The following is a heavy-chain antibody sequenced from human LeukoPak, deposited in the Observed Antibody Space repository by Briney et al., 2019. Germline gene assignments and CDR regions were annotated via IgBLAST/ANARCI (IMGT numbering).Heavy chain of an antibody. V-gene: IGHV4-59*01. J-gene: IGHJ4*02. CDR3: ARNQYSSRWYISH. CDR2: IYYSGST. D-gene: IGHD6-13*01. CDR1: GGSISSYY. Sequence: SETLSLTCTVSGGSISSYYCSWIRQPPGKGLEWVGYIYYSGSTNYNPSLKSRVTISVDTSKNQFSLKLSSVTAADTAVYYCARNQYSSRWYISHWGQGTLVTVSS.